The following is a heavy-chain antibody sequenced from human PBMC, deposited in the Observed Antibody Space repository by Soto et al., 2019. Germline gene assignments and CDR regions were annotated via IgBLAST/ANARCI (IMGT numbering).Heavy chain of an antibody. Sequence: SQTISLSCSVSGGNSVDLGCCGIRIQQPTGKGLEWIGSIYYSGSTYYNPSLKSRVTISVDTSKNQFSLKLSSVTAADTAVYYCARQGWRYYYMDVWGKATTVTVSS. CDR1: GGNSVDLGCC. CDR2: IYYSGST. J-gene: IGHJ6*03. V-gene: IGHV4-39*01. D-gene: IGHD2-15*01. CDR3: ARQGWRYYYMDV.